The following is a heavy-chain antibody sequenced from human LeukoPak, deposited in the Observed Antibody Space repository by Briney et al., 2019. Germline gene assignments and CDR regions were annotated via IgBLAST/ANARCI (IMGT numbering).Heavy chain of an antibody. CDR2: ISSSGDTT. V-gene: IGHV3-64*01. Sequence: GGSLRLSCTASGFTFSNYAMYWVRQAPGKGLEYVSAISSSGDTTHYANSVKGRFTISRDNSENTLYLQMGSLRTEDMAVYYCARDLDYFDNWGRGTLVTVSS. D-gene: IGHD3-16*01. CDR1: GFTFSNYA. J-gene: IGHJ4*02. CDR3: ARDLDYFDN.